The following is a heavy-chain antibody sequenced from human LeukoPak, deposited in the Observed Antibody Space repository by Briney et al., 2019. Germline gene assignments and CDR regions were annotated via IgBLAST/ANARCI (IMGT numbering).Heavy chain of an antibody. J-gene: IGHJ5*02. Sequence: GGSLRLSCAASGFTFSSYWMNWVRQAPGKGLEWVANIKQDGREKKYVDSVKGRFTISRDNAKNSLYLQMNSLRAEDTAMYYCMTASRSSSWPPPTWGQGTLVTVSS. D-gene: IGHD6-13*01. CDR3: MTASRSSSWPPPT. V-gene: IGHV3-7*01. CDR1: GFTFSSYW. CDR2: IKQDGREK.